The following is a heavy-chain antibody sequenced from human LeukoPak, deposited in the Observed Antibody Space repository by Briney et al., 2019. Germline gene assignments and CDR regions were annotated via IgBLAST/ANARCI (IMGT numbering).Heavy chain of an antibody. J-gene: IGHJ4*02. D-gene: IGHD3-22*01. V-gene: IGHV3-7*01. CDR2: IKQDGTEK. Sequence: GGSLRLSCAASGFTFSSYWMNWARQAPGKGLEWVANIKQDGTEKLYVDSVKGRFTISRDNAKNSLYLQMNSLRAEDTAVYFCAGGRGWLVDYWGQGTRVTVSS. CDR1: GFTFSSYW. CDR3: AGGRGWLVDY.